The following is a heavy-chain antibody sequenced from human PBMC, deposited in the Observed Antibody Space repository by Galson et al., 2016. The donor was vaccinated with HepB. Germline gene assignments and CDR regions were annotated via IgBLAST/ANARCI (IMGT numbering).Heavy chain of an antibody. J-gene: IGHJ3*02. D-gene: IGHD1-26*01. CDR3: ARGHPRDVGRAFDI. CDR2: IYYSGNT. CDR1: GGSMSSGDYY. Sequence: LSLTCTVSGGSMSSGDYYWSWIRQPPGKGLEWIGYIYYSGNTYYNPSLKSRLTIAVDTSKNQFSLKLVSVTAADTAVYFCARGHPRDVGRAFDIWGQGSMVTVSS. V-gene: IGHV4-30-4*01.